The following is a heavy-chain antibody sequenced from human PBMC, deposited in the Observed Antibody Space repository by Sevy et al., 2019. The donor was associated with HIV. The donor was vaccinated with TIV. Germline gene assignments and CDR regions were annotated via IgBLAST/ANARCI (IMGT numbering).Heavy chain of an antibody. Sequence: GGSLRLSCAGSGFSFKNVWMTWVRQTPGKGLEWVGHAKRKSDGGSRDYGSPVNGRFTISRDDSKDMLYLQMSSLKTEDTGVYYCATVQGAGAAGAFEIWGQGTMVTVSS. D-gene: IGHD1-26*01. J-gene: IGHJ3*02. V-gene: IGHV3-15*01. CDR1: GFSFKNVW. CDR3: ATVQGAGAAGAFEI. CDR2: AKRKSDGGSR.